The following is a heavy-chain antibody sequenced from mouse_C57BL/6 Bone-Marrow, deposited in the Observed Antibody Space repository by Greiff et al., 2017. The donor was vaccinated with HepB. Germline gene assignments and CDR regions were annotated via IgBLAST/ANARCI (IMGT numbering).Heavy chain of an antibody. V-gene: IGHV6-3*01. CDR3: TGVDYYGSSPWFAY. J-gene: IGHJ3*01. CDR2: IRLKSDNYAT. Sequence: EVKVEESGGGLVQPGGSMKLSCVASGFTFSNYWMNWVRQSPEKGLEWVAQIRLKSDNYATHYAESVKGRFTISRDDSKSSVYLQMNNLRAEDTGIYYCTGVDYYGSSPWFAYWGQGTLVTVSA. CDR1: GFTFSNYW. D-gene: IGHD1-1*01.